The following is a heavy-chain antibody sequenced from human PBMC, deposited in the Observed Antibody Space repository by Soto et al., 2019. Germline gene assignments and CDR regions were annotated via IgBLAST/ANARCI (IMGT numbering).Heavy chain of an antibody. CDR1: GGSISSYY. Sequence: SETLSLTCTVSGGSISSYYWSWIRQPPGKGLEWIGYIYYSGSTNSNPSLKSRVTISVDTSKNQFSLKLSSVTAADTAVYYCARLGLDAFDIWGQGTMVTVSS. J-gene: IGHJ3*02. CDR3: ARLGLDAFDI. CDR2: IYYSGST. V-gene: IGHV4-59*01.